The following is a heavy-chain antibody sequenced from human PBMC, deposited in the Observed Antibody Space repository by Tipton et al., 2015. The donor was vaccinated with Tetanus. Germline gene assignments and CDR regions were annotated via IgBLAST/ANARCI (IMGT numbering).Heavy chain of an antibody. J-gene: IGHJ4*02. CDR2: ISGSGGST. V-gene: IGHV3-23*01. Sequence: SLRLSCAASGFTFSSYAMSWVRQAPGKGLEWVSAISGSGGSTYYADSVKGRFTISRDNSKNTLYLQMNSLRAEDTAVYYCARVSGSYWDYYFDYWGQGTLVTVSS. CDR3: ARVSGSYWDYYFDY. CDR1: GFTFSSYA. D-gene: IGHD1-26*01.